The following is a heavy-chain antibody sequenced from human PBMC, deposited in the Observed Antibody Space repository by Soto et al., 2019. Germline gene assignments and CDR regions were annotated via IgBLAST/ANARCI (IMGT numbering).Heavy chain of an antibody. Sequence: PGGSLRLSCAASGFSFGSYALSWVRQAPGKGLEWVSTISGSDGKTFYADSVKGRFSISSDTSQNTLYLQMNSLRADDTAIYYCARWSYLDYWGQGTRVTVSS. D-gene: IGHD3-3*01. CDR1: GFSFGSYA. CDR2: ISGSDGKT. CDR3: ARWSYLDY. V-gene: IGHV3-23*01. J-gene: IGHJ4*02.